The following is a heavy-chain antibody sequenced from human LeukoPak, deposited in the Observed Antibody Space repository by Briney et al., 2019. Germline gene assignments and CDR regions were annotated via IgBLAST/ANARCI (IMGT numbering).Heavy chain of an antibody. CDR3: AQDLSYIGLDN. CDR1: GFTFDDYA. CDR2: ISWNSGSI. V-gene: IGHV3-9*01. J-gene: IGHJ4*02. Sequence: GGSLRLSCAASGFTFDDYAMHWVRQAPGKGLEWVSGISWNSGSIGYADSVKGRFTISRDNAKNSLYLQMNSLRAEDTAVYYCAQDLSYIGLDNWGQGTLVTVSS. D-gene: IGHD2-15*01.